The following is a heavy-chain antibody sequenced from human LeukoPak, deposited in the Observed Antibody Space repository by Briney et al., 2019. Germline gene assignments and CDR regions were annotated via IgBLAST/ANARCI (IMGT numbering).Heavy chain of an antibody. CDR2: VTITGDSL. J-gene: IGHJ3*02. Sequence: PGGSLRLSCAASGFTFSSYSLNWVRQAPGKGLEWVSYVTITGDSLYYVDSVKGRFTISRDNAKNSVYLQMNSLRDEDTAVYYCVRDSSWAFDIWGQGTMVTVS. CDR1: GFTFSSYS. V-gene: IGHV3-48*02. CDR3: VRDSSWAFDI.